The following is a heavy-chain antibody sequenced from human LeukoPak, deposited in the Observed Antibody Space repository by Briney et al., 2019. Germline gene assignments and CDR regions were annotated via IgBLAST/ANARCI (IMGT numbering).Heavy chain of an antibody. CDR1: GYSFTSYW. D-gene: IGHD2-2*03. CDR3: ARLESLDIVVVPAAMNYYMDV. V-gene: IGHV5-51*01. J-gene: IGHJ6*03. Sequence: GESLQISCKGSGYSFTSYWIGWVRQLPGKGLEWMGIIYPGDSDTRYSPSFQGQVTISADKSISTAYLQWSSLKASDTAMYYGARLESLDIVVVPAAMNYYMDVWGKGTTVTVSS. CDR2: IYPGDSDT.